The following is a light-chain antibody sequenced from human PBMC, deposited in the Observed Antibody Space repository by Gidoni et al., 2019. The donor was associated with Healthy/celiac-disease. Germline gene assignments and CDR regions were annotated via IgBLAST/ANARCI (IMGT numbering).Light chain of an antibody. CDR2: AAS. J-gene: IGKJ4*01. V-gene: IGKV1-39*01. Sequence: IQLTQSPSSLSASVGDRVTITCRASQSISSYLNWYQQKPGKAPKLLIYAASSLQSGVPSRFRGSGSGTDFNLTISSMQPEDVETYYYQQSYSNPQGLTFXGXTKVXIK. CDR1: QSISSY. CDR3: QQSYSNPQGLT.